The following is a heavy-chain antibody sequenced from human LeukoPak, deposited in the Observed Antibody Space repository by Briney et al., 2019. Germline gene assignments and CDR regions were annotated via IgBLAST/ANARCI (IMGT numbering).Heavy chain of an antibody. CDR1: GGSISSSSYY. CDR3: ARRSLWNYDILTGYYGRGAFDI. D-gene: IGHD3-9*01. J-gene: IGHJ3*02. Sequence: SETLSLTCTVSGGSISSSSYYWGWIRQPPGKGLEWIGSIYYSGSTYYNPSLKSRVTISVDTSKNQFSLKLSSVTAADTAVYYCARRSLWNYDILTGYYGRGAFDIWGQGTMVTVSS. V-gene: IGHV4-39*07. CDR2: IYYSGST.